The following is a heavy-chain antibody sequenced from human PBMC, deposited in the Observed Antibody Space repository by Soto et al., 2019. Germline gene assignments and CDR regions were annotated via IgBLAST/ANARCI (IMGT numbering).Heavy chain of an antibody. CDR3: ARGGDPRAEFDY. V-gene: IGHV4-30-4*01. J-gene: IGHJ4*02. D-gene: IGHD3-10*01. CDR1: GGSISSGDYY. CDR2: IYYSGST. Sequence: PSETLSLTCTVSGGSISSGDYYWSWIRQPPGKGLEWIGYIYYSGSTYYNPSLKSRVTISVDTSKNQFSLKLSSVTAADTAVYYCARGGDPRAEFDYWGQGTLVTVSS.